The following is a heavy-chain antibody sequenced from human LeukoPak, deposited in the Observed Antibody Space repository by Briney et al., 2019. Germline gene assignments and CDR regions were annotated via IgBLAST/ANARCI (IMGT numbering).Heavy chain of an antibody. CDR2: ISSSSSYI. J-gene: IGHJ4*02. Sequence: GGSLRLSCAASGFTLSSYAMSWVRQAPGKGLEWVSSISSSSSYIYYADSVKGRFTISRDNAKNSLYLQMNSLRAEDTAVYYCARARYYDSSGFDYWGQGTLVTVSS. CDR3: ARARYYDSSGFDY. CDR1: GFTLSSYA. V-gene: IGHV3-21*01. D-gene: IGHD3-22*01.